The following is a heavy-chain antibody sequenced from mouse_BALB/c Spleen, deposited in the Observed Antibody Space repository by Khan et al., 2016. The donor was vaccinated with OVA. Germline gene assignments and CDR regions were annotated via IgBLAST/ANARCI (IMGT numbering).Heavy chain of an antibody. CDR3: AKMVDGDFLDY. Sequence: QVQLKESGPGLVAPSQSLSITCTVSGFSFTSYGVSWVRQPPGKGLEWLGVIWGDGSTNYHSALISRVRISKDNSKSPVFLILNNLQTDDTATYYCAKMVDGDFLDYRGQGTTLTVSS. CDR2: IWGDGST. V-gene: IGHV2-3*01. CDR1: GFSFTSYG. J-gene: IGHJ2*01. D-gene: IGHD2-3*01.